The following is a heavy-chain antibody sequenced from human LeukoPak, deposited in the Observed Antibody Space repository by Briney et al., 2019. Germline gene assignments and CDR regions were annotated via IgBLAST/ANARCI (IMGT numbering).Heavy chain of an antibody. CDR3: ARRRYYDSTGYLD. CDR1: SDSISSSNYY. J-gene: IGHJ1*01. V-gene: IGHV4-39*01. Sequence: PSETLSLTCTVSSDSISSSNYYWGWVRQPPGKGLEWIGDIYYSGRTYYNSSLKSRLTLSVDTSRNQFSLKLSSVSASDTAAYYCARRRYYDSTGYLDWGQGTLASVSP. CDR2: IYYSGRT. D-gene: IGHD3-22*01.